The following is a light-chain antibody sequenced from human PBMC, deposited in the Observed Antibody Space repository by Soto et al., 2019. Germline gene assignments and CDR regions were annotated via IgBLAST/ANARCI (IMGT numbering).Light chain of an antibody. Sequence: NFMLTQPHSVSESPGKTVTISCTRSSGSIASNYVQWYQQRPGSAPTTVIYEDNQRPSGVPDRFSGSIDSSSNSASLTISGLKTEDEADSYCQSYESSSWVFGGGTQLTVL. V-gene: IGLV6-57*03. CDR1: SGSIASNY. CDR3: QSYESSSWV. J-gene: IGLJ3*02. CDR2: EDN.